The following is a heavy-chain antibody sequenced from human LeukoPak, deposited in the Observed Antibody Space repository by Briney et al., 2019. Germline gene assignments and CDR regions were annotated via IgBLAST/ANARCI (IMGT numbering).Heavy chain of an antibody. V-gene: IGHV4-59*01. CDR2: IYYSGST. D-gene: IGHD5-18*01. Sequence: PSETLSLTCTVSSGSISNYYWSWIRQPPGKGLEWIGYIYYSGSTNYNPSLKSRVTISVDTSKNQFSLKLSSVTAADTAVYYCAGGYIYGPTYYYMDVWGKGTTVTISS. CDR1: SGSISNYY. J-gene: IGHJ6*03. CDR3: AGGYIYGPTYYYMDV.